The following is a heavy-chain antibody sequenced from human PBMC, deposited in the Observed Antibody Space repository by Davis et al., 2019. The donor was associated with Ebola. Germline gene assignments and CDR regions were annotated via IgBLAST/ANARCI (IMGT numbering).Heavy chain of an antibody. Sequence: GESLKISCAASGFTFSSYSMNWVRQAPGKGLEWVSSISSSSSYIYYADSVKGRFTISRDNAKNSLYLQMNSLRAEDTAVYYCARELYSSGWYMRDYWGQGTLVTVSS. CDR1: GFTFSSYS. D-gene: IGHD6-19*01. CDR2: ISSSSSYI. J-gene: IGHJ4*02. CDR3: ARELYSSGWYMRDY. V-gene: IGHV3-21*01.